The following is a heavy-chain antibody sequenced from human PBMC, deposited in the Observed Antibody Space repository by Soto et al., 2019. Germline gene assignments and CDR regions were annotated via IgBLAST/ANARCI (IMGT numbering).Heavy chain of an antibody. CDR2: MNPNSGNT. CDR3: ARGRLRWYHDY. V-gene: IGHV1-8*01. Sequence: ASVKVSCKAAGYTFTSYDINWVRQATGQGLEWMGWMNPNSGNTGYAQKFQGRVNMTRNTSITTAYMELSSLRSEDTAVYYCARGRLRWYHDYWGQGNPVTVSS. CDR1: GYTFTSYD. D-gene: IGHD2-15*01. J-gene: IGHJ4*02.